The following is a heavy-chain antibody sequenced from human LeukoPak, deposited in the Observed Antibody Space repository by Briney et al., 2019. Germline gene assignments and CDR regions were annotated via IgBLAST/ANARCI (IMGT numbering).Heavy chain of an antibody. CDR2: ISGSGGST. J-gene: IGHJ4*02. V-gene: IGHV3-23*01. Sequence: GGSLRLSCAASGFTFSSYAMSWVRQAPGKGLEWVSAISGSGGSTYCADSVKGRFTISRDNSKNTLYLQMNSLRAEDTAVYYCAKGDGELLQNLDYWGQGTLVTVSS. CDR1: GFTFSSYA. D-gene: IGHD3-10*01. CDR3: AKGDGELLQNLDY.